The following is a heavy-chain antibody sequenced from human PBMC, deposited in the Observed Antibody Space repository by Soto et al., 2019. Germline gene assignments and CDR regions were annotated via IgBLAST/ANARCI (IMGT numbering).Heavy chain of an antibody. CDR3: AKEGRYSYGYDY. CDR2: ISGSGGST. J-gene: IGHJ4*02. D-gene: IGHD5-18*01. CDR1: GFTFSRYA. Sequence: GGSLRLSYAASGFTFSRYAMSWVRQAPGKGLEWVSAISGSGGSTYYADSVKGRFTISRDNSKNTLYLQMNSLRAEDTAVYYCAKEGRYSYGYDYWGQVTRVTVAS. V-gene: IGHV3-23*01.